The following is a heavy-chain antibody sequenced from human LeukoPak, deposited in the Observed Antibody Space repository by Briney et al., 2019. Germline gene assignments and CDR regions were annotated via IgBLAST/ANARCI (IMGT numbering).Heavy chain of an antibody. Sequence: SETLSLTCTVSGYSISSGSYWGWIRQPPGKGLEWVGSIYHSGSTYHNPSLKSRVTISVDTSKNQFSLKLSSVTAADAAVYYCARVWELSDAFDIWGQGTMVTVSS. V-gene: IGHV4-38-2*02. CDR3: ARVWELSDAFDI. D-gene: IGHD1-26*01. CDR2: IYHSGST. J-gene: IGHJ3*02. CDR1: GYSISSGSY.